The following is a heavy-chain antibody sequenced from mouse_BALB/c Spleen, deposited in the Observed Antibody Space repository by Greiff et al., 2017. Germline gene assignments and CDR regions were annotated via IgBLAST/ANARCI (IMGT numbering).Heavy chain of an antibody. CDR2: IWTGGGT. Sequence: QVQLKQSGPGLVAPSQSLSITCTVSGFSLTSYDISWIRQPPGKGLEWLGVIWTGGGTNYNSAFMSRLSISKDNSKSQVFLKMNSLQTDDTAIYYCVREGLPRAYWGQGTLVTVSA. CDR1: GFSLTSYD. V-gene: IGHV2-9-2*01. J-gene: IGHJ3*01. CDR3: VREGLPRAY. D-gene: IGHD2-10*01.